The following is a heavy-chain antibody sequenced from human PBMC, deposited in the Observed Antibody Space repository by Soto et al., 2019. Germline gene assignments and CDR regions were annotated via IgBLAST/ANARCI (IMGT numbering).Heavy chain of an antibody. J-gene: IGHJ6*02. D-gene: IGHD4-17*01. CDR2: INPNSGGT. CDR3: ARGGSVRGTQYYYYGMDV. Sequence: ASVKVSCKASGYTFTGYYMHWVRQAPGQGLEWMGWINPNSGGTNYAQKFQGWVTMTRDTSISTAYMELSRLRSDDTAVYYCARGGSVRGTQYYYYGMDVWGQGTTVTVSS. CDR1: GYTFTGYY. V-gene: IGHV1-2*04.